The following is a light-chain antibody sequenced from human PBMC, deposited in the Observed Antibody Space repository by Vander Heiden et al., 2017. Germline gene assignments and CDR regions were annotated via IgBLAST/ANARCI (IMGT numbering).Light chain of an antibody. Sequence: QSALTQPASVSGSPGPSITISCTGTSSDVGGYNYVSWYQQHPGKAPKLMIYEVSNRPSGVSNRFSGSKSGNTASLTISELQAEDEADYYCSSYTSSSTLVFGTGTKVTVL. CDR3: SSYTSSSTLV. CDR1: SSDVGGYNY. J-gene: IGLJ1*01. CDR2: EVS. V-gene: IGLV2-14*01.